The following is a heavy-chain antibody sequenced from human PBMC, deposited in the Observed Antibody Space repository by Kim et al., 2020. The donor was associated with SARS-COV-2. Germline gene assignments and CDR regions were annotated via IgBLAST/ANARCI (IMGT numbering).Heavy chain of an antibody. Sequence: SETLSLTCAVYGGSFSGYYWSWIRQPPGKGLEWIGEINHSGSTNYNPSLKSRVTISVDTSKNQFSLKLSSVTAADTAVYYCARRRRYFDWPNYYYGIDV. CDR2: INHSGST. CDR1: GGSFSGYY. D-gene: IGHD3-9*01. V-gene: IGHV4-34*01. CDR3: ARRRRYFDWPNYYYGIDV. J-gene: IGHJ6*01.